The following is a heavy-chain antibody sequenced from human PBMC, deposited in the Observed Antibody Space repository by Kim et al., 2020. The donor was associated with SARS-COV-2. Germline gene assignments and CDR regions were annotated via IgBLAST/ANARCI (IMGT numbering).Heavy chain of an antibody. Sequence: TFYTPPLGSRVTISVDTSRNQFSLELTCVTAADTAVYYCARAPSAKPFFDYWGQGALVTVSS. V-gene: IGHV4-59*01. D-gene: IGHD3-16*01. CDR2: T. J-gene: IGHJ4*02. CDR3: ARAPSAKPFFDY.